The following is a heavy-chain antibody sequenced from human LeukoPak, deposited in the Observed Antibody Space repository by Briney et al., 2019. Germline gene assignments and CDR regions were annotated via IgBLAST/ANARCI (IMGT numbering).Heavy chain of an antibody. D-gene: IGHD3-22*01. Sequence: PSETLSLTCTVSGGSISSNTYYWGWIRQPPGKGLEWIGSIYYSGSTYYNPSLKSRVTISVDTSKNQFSLKLSSVTAADTAVYYCARPDYHSSGTDYWGQGTLVTVS. CDR2: IYYSGST. CDR3: ARPDYHSSGTDY. J-gene: IGHJ4*02. V-gene: IGHV4-39*01. CDR1: GGSISSNTYY.